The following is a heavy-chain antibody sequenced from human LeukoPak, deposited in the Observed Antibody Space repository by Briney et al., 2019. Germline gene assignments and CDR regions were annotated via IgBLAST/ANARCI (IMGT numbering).Heavy chain of an antibody. CDR2: IWYDGSNK. CDR1: AFTFSSYG. J-gene: IGHJ4*02. CDR3: ARADIAAAGYPYY. D-gene: IGHD6-13*01. Sequence: PGRSLRLSCAASAFTFSSYGMHWVRQAPGKGLEWVAVIWYDGSNKYYADSVKGRFTISRDNSKNTLYLQMNSLRAEDTAVYYCARADIAAAGYPYYWGQGTLVTVSS. V-gene: IGHV3-33*01.